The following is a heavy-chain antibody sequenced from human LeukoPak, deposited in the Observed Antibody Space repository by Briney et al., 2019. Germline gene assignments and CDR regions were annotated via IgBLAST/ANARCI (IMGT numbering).Heavy chain of an antibody. Sequence: GGSLRLSCAASGFTFRSYWMSWVCQAPGKGLEWVANIKQDGSEKYYVDSVKGRFTLSRDNTKNSLYLQMNSLRAEDTAVYYCARDNFGHTYGYALDYWGQGTLVTVSS. CDR2: IKQDGSEK. D-gene: IGHD5-18*01. J-gene: IGHJ4*02. CDR1: GFTFRSYW. V-gene: IGHV3-7*01. CDR3: ARDNFGHTYGYALDY.